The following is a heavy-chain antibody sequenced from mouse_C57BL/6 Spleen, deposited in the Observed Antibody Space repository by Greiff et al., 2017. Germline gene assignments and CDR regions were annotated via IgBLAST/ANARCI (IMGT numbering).Heavy chain of an antibody. CDR1: GYTFTSYW. Sequence: VQLQQPGAELVKPGASVKLSCKASGYTFTSYWMQWVKQRPGQGLEWIGEIDPSDSYTNYNQKFKGKATLTVDTSSSTAYMQLSSLTSEDSAVYYCARYGIITTVGFGYWGQGTTLTVSS. J-gene: IGHJ2*01. D-gene: IGHD1-1*01. V-gene: IGHV1-50*01. CDR2: IDPSDSYT. CDR3: ARYGIITTVGFGY.